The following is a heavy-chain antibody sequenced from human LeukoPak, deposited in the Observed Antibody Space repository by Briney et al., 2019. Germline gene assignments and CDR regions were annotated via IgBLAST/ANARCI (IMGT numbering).Heavy chain of an antibody. Sequence: ASVKVSCKASGYTFTGYYMHWVRQAPGQGLEWMGWINPNSGGTNYAQKFQGRVTMTRDTSISTAYMELSRLRSDDTAVYYCARDRQWELLTGPDYWGQGTLVTVSS. J-gene: IGHJ4*02. V-gene: IGHV1-2*02. CDR2: INPNSGGT. CDR3: ARDRQWELLTGPDY. CDR1: GYTFTGYY. D-gene: IGHD1-26*01.